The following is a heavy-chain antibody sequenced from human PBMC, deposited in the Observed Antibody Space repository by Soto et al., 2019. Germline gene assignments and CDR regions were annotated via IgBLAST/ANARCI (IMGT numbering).Heavy chain of an antibody. CDR3: ARRDSTGGYFDY. J-gene: IGHJ4*02. V-gene: IGHV4-39*02. D-gene: IGHD2-8*02. CDR2: IYNSVTT. CDR1: GGSLSSNTYF. Sequence: QLQLQESGPGLVKPSETLSLTCSVSGGSLSSNTYFWGWIRQPPGKGLEWIGTIYNSVTTYYTPSLKRRVTIYVGTAKNHFSLKLTSVTSADTAVYYCARRDSTGGYFDYWGQGTRVTVSS.